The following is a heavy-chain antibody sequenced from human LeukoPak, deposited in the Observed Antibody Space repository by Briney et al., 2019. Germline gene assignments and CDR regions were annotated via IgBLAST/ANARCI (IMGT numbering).Heavy chain of an antibody. CDR2: IYYSGST. D-gene: IGHD4-17*01. CDR1: GGSISSSSYY. J-gene: IGHJ4*02. Sequence: TASETLSLTCTVSGGSISSSSYYWGWIRQPPGKGLEWIGSIYYSGSTYYNPSLKSRVTISVDTSKNQFSLELSSVTAADTAVYYCARGPTVSTLDYWGQGTLVTVSS. CDR3: ARGPTVSTLDY. V-gene: IGHV4-39*07.